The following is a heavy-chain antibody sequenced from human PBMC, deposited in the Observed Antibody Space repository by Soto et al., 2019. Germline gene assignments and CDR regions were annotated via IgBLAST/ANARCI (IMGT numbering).Heavy chain of an antibody. D-gene: IGHD2-15*01. Sequence: GGSLRLSCAASGFTFDDYAMHWVRQAPGKGLEWVSGISWNRGTKGYADSVKGRFTISRDNAKNSLYLQMSGLRAEDTAFYYCVKDVIGYCSAGNCFPDSYFDYWGQGALVTVSS. CDR2: ISWNRGTK. CDR3: VKDVIGYCSAGNCFPDSYFDY. V-gene: IGHV3-9*01. J-gene: IGHJ4*02. CDR1: GFTFDDYA.